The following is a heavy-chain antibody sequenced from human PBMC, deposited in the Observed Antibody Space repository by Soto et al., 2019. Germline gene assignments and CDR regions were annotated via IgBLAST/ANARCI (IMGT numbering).Heavy chain of an antibody. CDR2: INPNSGGT. CDR3: ARLGGFYQAFDS. V-gene: IGHV1-2*04. CDR1: GYTFTSYA. D-gene: IGHD3-22*01. J-gene: IGHJ4*02. Sequence: ASVKLSCKASGYTFTSYAMHWVRQAPGQGPEWMGRINPNSGGTNYAQKFQGWVTMTRDTSISTAYMELSRLNSDDTAVYYCARLGGFYQAFDSWGQGTLVTVSS.